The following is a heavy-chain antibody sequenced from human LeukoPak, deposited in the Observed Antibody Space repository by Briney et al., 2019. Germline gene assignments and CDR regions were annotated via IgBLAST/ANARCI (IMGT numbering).Heavy chain of an antibody. D-gene: IGHD6-19*01. J-gene: IGHJ4*02. CDR2: ISAYNGNT. CDR1: GYTFTSYG. V-gene: IGHV1-18*01. CDR3: ARAVYSSGWYDGPTGVDY. Sequence: ASVKVSCKASGYTFTSYGISWVRQVPGQGLEWMGWISAYNGNTNYAQKLQGRVTMTTDTSTSTAYMELRSLRSDDTAVYYCARAVYSSGWYDGPTGVDYWGQGTLVTVSS.